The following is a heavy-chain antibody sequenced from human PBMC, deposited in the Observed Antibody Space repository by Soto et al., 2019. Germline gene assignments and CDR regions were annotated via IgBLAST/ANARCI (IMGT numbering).Heavy chain of an antibody. CDR3: AREPSSSWEDDAFDI. CDR2: ISSSSSYI. Sequence: EVQLVESGGGLVKPGGSLRLSCAASGFTFNSYSMNWVRQAPGKGLEWVSSISSSSSYIYYADSVKGRFTISRDNAKNSLYLQMNSLRAEDTAVYYSAREPSSSWEDDAFDIWGQGTMVTVSS. J-gene: IGHJ3*02. V-gene: IGHV3-21*01. D-gene: IGHD6-13*01. CDR1: GFTFNSYS.